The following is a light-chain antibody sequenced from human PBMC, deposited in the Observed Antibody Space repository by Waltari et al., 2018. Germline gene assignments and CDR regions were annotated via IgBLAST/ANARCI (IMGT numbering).Light chain of an antibody. CDR1: QSISSW. CDR2: DAS. CDR3: QQYNSYSPLT. V-gene: IGKV1-5*01. Sequence: DIQMTQSPSTLSASVGDRVTITCRASQSISSWLAWYQQKPGKAPKLLIYDASSLESGVPSRFSGSESGTEFTLTISSLQPDDFATYYCQQYNSYSPLTFGGGTKVEIK. J-gene: IGKJ4*01.